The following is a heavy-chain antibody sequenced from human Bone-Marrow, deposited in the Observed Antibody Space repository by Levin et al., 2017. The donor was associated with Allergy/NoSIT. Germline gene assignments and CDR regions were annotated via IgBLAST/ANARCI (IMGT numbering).Heavy chain of an antibody. J-gene: IGHJ4*02. V-gene: IGHV1-2*02. CDR2: MNSNSGDT. D-gene: IGHD3-10*01. CDR1: GYTFTDSY. Sequence: ASVKVSCKASGYTFTDSYMHWVRQAPGQGLEWMGWMNSNSGDTKYAQKFQGRVTMTRDTSISTAYMELNRLTSDDTAVYSCARGGGFGELIDYWGQGTPVTVSS. CDR3: ARGGGFGELIDY.